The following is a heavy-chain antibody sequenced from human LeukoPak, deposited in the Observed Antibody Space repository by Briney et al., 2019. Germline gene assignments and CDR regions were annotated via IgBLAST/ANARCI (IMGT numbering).Heavy chain of an antibody. CDR2: IYPGDSDT. CDR3: ARRTEYYYGSGSYYTVNWFDP. Sequence: GESLKISCKGSGYSFTTYWIAWVRQMPGKGLEWMGIIYPGDSDTTYSPSFQGQVTISADKSISTAYLQWSSLKASDTAMYYCARRTEYYYGSGSYYTVNWFDPWGQGTLVTVSS. CDR1: GYSFTTYW. J-gene: IGHJ5*02. D-gene: IGHD3-10*01. V-gene: IGHV5-51*01.